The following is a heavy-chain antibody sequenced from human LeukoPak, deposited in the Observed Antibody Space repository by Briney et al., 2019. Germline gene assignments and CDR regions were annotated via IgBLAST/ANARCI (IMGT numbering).Heavy chain of an antibody. CDR3: AKDRGGYSSSWLDY. J-gene: IGHJ4*02. D-gene: IGHD6-13*01. CDR2: ISYDGSNK. Sequence: GRSLRLSCAASGFTFSSYCMHWVRQAPGKGLEWVAVISYDGSNKYYADSVKGRFTISRDNSKKTLYLQMNSLRAEDTAVYYCAKDRGGYSSSWLDYWGQGTLVTVSS. V-gene: IGHV3-30*18. CDR1: GFTFSSYC.